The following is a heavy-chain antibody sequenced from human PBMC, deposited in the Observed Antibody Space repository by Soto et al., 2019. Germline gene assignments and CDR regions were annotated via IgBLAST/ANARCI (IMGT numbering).Heavy chain of an antibody. D-gene: IGHD3-22*01. J-gene: IGHJ4*02. V-gene: IGHV3-20*04. CDR2: INWNGGST. CDR3: ASGYYDSSGLYFDY. CDR1: GFTFDDYG. Sequence: EVQLVESGGGVVRPEGSLRLSCAASGFTFDDYGMSWVRQAPGKGLEWVSGINWNGGSTGYADSVKGRFTISRDNAKNSLYLQMNSLRAEDTALYYCASGYYDSSGLYFDYWGQGTLVTVSS.